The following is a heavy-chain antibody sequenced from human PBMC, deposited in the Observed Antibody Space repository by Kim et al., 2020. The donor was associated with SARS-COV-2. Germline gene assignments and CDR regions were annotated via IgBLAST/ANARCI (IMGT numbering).Heavy chain of an antibody. CDR1: GGSFSGYY. D-gene: IGHD6-25*01. Sequence: SETLSLTCAVYGGSFSGYYWSWIRQPPGKGMEWIGEIKHSGSTNSNPSLKSRVTLPVDTSKNQFSLKLSSLTAADTAGYYCPRGTRLSLSRHSYCYMDV. CDR3: PRGTRLSLSRHSYCYMDV. V-gene: IGHV4-34*01. J-gene: IGHJ6*03. CDR2: IKHSGST.